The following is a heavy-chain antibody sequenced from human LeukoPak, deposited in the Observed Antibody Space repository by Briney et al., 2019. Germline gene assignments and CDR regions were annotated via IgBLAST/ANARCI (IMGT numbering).Heavy chain of an antibody. CDR3: ARGEVLLWFG. J-gene: IGHJ4*02. Sequence: GGSLRLSCAASGFTFSSYWMHWVRQAPGKGLVCVSRITSDGSTTSYADSVRGRFTISRDNAKNTLYLQMNSLRAEDTAVYYCARGEVLLWFGWGQGTLVTVSS. CDR2: ITSDGSTT. D-gene: IGHD3-10*01. V-gene: IGHV3-74*01. CDR1: GFTFSSYW.